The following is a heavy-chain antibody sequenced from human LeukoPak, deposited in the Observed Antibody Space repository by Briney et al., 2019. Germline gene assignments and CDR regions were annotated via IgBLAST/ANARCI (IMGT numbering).Heavy chain of an antibody. V-gene: IGHV1-18*01. Sequence: ASVKVSCKASGYTFTSCGISWVRQAPGQGLEWMGWISAYNGNTNYAQKLQGRVTMTTDTSTSTAYMELRSLRSDDTAVYYCARVERATGTRSFDYWGQGTLVTVSS. J-gene: IGHJ4*02. CDR3: ARVERATGTRSFDY. CDR2: ISAYNGNT. CDR1: GYTFTSCG. D-gene: IGHD1-1*01.